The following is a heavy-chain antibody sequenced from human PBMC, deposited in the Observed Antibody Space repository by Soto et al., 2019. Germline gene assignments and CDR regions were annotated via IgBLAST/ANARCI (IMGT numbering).Heavy chain of an antibody. D-gene: IGHD6-13*01. CDR1: GESISGTIYY. CDR2: IYYSGGT. CDR3: ARPGGSGWFYFDS. Sequence: SSETLSLTCIVSGESISGTIYYWGWIRQPPGKGLERTGSIYYSGGTYYNPSLKSRVTISVDTSKNHFSLKLTSVTAADTAVYYCARPGGSGWFYFDSWGQGAQVTVSS. V-gene: IGHV4-39*02. J-gene: IGHJ4*02.